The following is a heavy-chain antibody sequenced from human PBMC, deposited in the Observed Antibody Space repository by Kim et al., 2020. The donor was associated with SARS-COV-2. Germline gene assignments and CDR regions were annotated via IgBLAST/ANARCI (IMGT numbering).Heavy chain of an antibody. V-gene: IGHV3-7*01. Sequence: GGSLRLSCAASGFTSSNYWMTWVRQAPGKGLEWVANIKEDGSEKYYVDSVKGRFTISRDNARNSLYLQMNSLRAEDTAVYYCARKASFLDYWGQGTLVTV. CDR3: ARKASFLDY. CDR2: IKEDGSEK. CDR1: GFTSSNYW. J-gene: IGHJ4*02.